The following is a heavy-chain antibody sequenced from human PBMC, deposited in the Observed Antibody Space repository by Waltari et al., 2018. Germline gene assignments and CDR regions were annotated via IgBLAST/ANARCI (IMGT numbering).Heavy chain of an antibody. CDR1: GSTFTNFY. J-gene: IGHJ4*02. CDR2: IHPGGGDT. CDR3: ARDHNWGPDY. D-gene: IGHD7-27*01. Sequence: VQLVQSGAALKTPGASVRVSCKTSGSTFTNFYFHWVRQAPGQGLEWMGWIHPGGGDTNYAQKFQGRVTLTRDTSIDTAYLELNGLTSDDTAIYYCARDHNWGPDYWGQGTLVTVSS. V-gene: IGHV1-2*02.